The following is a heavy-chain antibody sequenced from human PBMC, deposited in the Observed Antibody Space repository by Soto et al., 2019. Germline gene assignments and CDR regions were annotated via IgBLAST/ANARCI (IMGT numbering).Heavy chain of an antibody. Sequence: QVQLVQSGAEVKKPGASVKVSCKASGYTFTSYGISWVRQAPGQGLEWMGWISAYNGNTNYAQKLKGRVTVTTDTSTSTAYMELRSLRSDETAVYYCARDPKGLAPDYVWGSYRYMPWAGAFDIWGQGTMVTVSS. D-gene: IGHD3-16*02. V-gene: IGHV1-18*01. CDR3: ARDPKGLAPDYVWGSYRYMPWAGAFDI. CDR1: GYTFTSYG. CDR2: ISAYNGNT. J-gene: IGHJ3*02.